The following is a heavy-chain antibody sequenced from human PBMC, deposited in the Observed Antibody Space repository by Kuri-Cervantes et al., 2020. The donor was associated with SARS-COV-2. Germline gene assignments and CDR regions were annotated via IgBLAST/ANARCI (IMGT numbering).Heavy chain of an antibody. CDR3: AGELLLYFDY. CDR2: ISYDGSNK. J-gene: IGHJ4*02. D-gene: IGHD3-10*01. Sequence: GGSLRLSCAASGFTFSSYGMHWVRQAPGKGLEWVAVISYDGSNKYYAVSVKGRFTISRDNSKNTLYLQMNSLRAEDTAVYYCAGELLLYFDYWGQGTLVTVSS. CDR1: GFTFSSYG. V-gene: IGHV3-30*03.